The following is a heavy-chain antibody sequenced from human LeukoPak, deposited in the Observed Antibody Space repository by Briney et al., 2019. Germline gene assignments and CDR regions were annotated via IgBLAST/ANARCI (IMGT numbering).Heavy chain of an antibody. V-gene: IGHV4-4*02. D-gene: IGHD4-23*01. Sequence: SETLSLTCAVSGGSISSSNWWSWVRQPPGKGLEWIGEIYHSGSTNYNPSLKSRVTISVDKSKNQFSLKLSSVTAADTAVYYCAREPTTVVTPYYMDVWGKGTTVTVSS. CDR2: IYHSGST. CDR3: AREPTTVVTPYYMDV. J-gene: IGHJ6*03. CDR1: GGSISSSNW.